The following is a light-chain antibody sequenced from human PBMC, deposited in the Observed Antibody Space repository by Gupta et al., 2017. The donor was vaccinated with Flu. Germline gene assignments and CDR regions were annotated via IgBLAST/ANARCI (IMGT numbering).Light chain of an antibody. V-gene: IGKV3-20*01. Sequence: EIVLTQSPGTLSLSPGERATLSCRASQSVSSNYLAWHQQKPGQAPRLFIFGASTRDTGIPDRFNGSGYGTDFTLTISRREPEDFAVYYCQQYGGPPPRTFGQGTKVEIK. CDR2: GAS. J-gene: IGKJ1*01. CDR1: QSVSSNY. CDR3: QQYGGPPPRT.